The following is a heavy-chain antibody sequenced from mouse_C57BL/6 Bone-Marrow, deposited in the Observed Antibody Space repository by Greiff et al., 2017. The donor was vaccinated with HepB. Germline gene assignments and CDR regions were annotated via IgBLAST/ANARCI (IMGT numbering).Heavy chain of an antibody. CDR3: ARERGNYASFAY. V-gene: IGHV5-4*01. Sequence: EVHLVESGGGLVKPGGSLKLSCAASGFTFSSYAMSWVRQTPDKRLEWVATISDGGSYTYYPDNVKGRFTISRDNAKNNLYLQMSHLKSEDTAMYYCARERGNYASFAYWGQGTLVTVSA. CDR2: ISDGGSYT. D-gene: IGHD1-1*01. CDR1: GFTFSSYA. J-gene: IGHJ3*01.